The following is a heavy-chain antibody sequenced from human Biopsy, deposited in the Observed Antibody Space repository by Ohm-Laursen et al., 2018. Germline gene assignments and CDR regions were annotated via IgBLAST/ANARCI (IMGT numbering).Heavy chain of an antibody. CDR1: GVVVNNFA. CDR3: AKEGRNSGHVDY. CDR2: ISGRGVDT. V-gene: IGHV3-23*01. D-gene: IGHD6-19*01. J-gene: IGHJ4*02. Sequence: VRISCAASGVVVNNFAMSWVRQEPGKGLEWVSAISGRGVDTSYAGCVKGRFTISRDNSKNTVYLQMNSLRAEDTAIYYCAKEGRNSGHVDYWGQGTLVTVS.